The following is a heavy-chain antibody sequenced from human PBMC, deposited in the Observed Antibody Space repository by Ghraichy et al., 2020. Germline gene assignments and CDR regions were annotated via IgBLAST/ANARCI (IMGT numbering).Heavy chain of an antibody. Sequence: GSLRLSCTVSGGSISSSSFYWGWIRQPPGKGLEWIGSIYYSGRTYYNPSLKSRVTISVDTSKNQFSLKLSSVTAADTAVYYCVRDSGYSGYDYINWFDPWGQGTLVTVSS. CDR2: IYYSGRT. V-gene: IGHV4-39*02. CDR1: GGSISSSSFY. D-gene: IGHD5-12*01. CDR3: VRDSGYSGYDYINWFDP. J-gene: IGHJ5*02.